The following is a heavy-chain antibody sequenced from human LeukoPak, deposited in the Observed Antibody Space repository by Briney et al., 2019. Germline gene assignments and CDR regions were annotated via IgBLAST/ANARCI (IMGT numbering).Heavy chain of an antibody. Sequence: ASVKVSCKASEYTFTGYYMHWVRQAPGQGLEWMGRINPNSGGTNYAQKFRGRVTMTRDTSISTAYMELSRLRSDDTAVYYCARDRDYYDSSGYDYWGQGTLVTVSS. CDR3: ARDRDYYDSSGYDY. D-gene: IGHD3-22*01. J-gene: IGHJ4*02. CDR1: EYTFTGYY. V-gene: IGHV1-2*06. CDR2: INPNSGGT.